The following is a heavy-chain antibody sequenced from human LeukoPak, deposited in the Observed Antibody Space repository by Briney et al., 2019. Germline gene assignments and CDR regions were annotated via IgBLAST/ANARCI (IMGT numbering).Heavy chain of an antibody. D-gene: IGHD3-10*01. CDR1: GYTFKNYD. CDR2: MNPNSGNT. V-gene: IGHV1-8*02. Sequence: ASVKVSCKASGYTFKNYDINWVRQATGQGLEWMGWMNPNSGNTGYAQKFQGRVTMTRNTSISTAYMELSSLRSEDTAVYYCAWSYNYYYYYMDVWGKGTTVTVSS. CDR3: AWSYNYYYYYMDV. J-gene: IGHJ6*03.